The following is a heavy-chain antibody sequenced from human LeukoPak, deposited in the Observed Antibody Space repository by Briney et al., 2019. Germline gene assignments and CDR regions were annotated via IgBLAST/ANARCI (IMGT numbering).Heavy chain of an antibody. CDR3: ARGYCSSTSCYTWFHDAFDI. J-gene: IGHJ3*02. D-gene: IGHD2-2*02. CDR2: INWNGGST. Sequence: GGSLRLSCAASGFTFDDYGMSWVRQAPGKGLEWVSGINWNGGSTGYADSVKGRFTISRDNAKDSLYLQMNSLRAEDTALYYCARGYCSSTSCYTWFHDAFDIWGQGTMVTFSS. CDR1: GFTFDDYG. V-gene: IGHV3-20*04.